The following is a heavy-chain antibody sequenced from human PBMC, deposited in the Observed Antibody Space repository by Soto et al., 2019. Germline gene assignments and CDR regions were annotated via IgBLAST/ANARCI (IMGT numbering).Heavy chain of an antibody. CDR3: ASVEGTAVTTDYGMDV. D-gene: IGHD4-4*01. V-gene: IGHV1-69*01. Sequence: QVQLVQSGAEVKKPGSSVKVSCKASGGTFSSYAISWVRQAPGQGLEWMGGIIPIFGTANYAQKFQGRVTITADESTSTDYMELSSLRSEDTAVYYCASVEGTAVTTDYGMDVWGQGTTVTVSS. J-gene: IGHJ6*02. CDR2: IIPIFGTA. CDR1: GGTFSSYA.